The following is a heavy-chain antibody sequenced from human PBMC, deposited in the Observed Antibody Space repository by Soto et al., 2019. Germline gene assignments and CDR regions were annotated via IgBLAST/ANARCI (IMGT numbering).Heavy chain of an antibody. Sequence: ASVKGSCKASGYTFTSYGISWVRQAPGQGLEWIGWIVVDNGNTNYAQKFQERVTITRDTSTSTAYMELSSLRSEDTAVYYCAKGYRKSSGFWPDYWGQGTLVTVSS. CDR3: AKGYRKSSGFWPDY. D-gene: IGHD3-3*01. J-gene: IGHJ4*02. CDR2: IVVDNGNT. CDR1: GYTFTSYG. V-gene: IGHV1-18*01.